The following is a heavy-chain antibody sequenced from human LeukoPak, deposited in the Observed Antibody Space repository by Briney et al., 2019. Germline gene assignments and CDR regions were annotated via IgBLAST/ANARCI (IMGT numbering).Heavy chain of an antibody. CDR1: GYSFTSYW. CDR3: ARFRSYNWNYVAY. D-gene: IGHD1-7*01. J-gene: IGHJ3*01. CDR2: IYPGDSDT. Sequence: GESLKISCKGSGYSFTSYWIGWVRQMPGKGLEWMAIIYPGDSDTRYSPSFHGQVTISVDKSISTAYLQWSSLKASDTAMYYCARFRSYNWNYVAYWGQGTMVTVSS. V-gene: IGHV5-51*01.